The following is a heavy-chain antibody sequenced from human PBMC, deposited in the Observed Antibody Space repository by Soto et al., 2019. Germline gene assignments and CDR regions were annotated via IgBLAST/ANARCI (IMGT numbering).Heavy chain of an antibody. Sequence: SSETLSLTCTVSGGSIGGGGYYWSWIRQHPGKGLEWIGYIYYSGSTNYNPSLKSRVTISVDTSKNQYSLKLSSVTAADTAVYYCARFAGYSSGWYCDYWGQGTLVTVSS. CDR3: ARFAGYSSGWYCDY. D-gene: IGHD6-19*01. V-gene: IGHV4-61*08. CDR1: GGSIGGGGYY. J-gene: IGHJ4*02. CDR2: IYYSGST.